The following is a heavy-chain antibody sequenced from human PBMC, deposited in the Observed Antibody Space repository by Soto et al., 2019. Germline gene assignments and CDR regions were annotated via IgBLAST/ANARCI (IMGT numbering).Heavy chain of an antibody. CDR2: IYYSGST. CDR3: ARGGDCISTSCYAGNWFDP. Sequence: QVQLQESGPGLVKPSQTLSLTCTVSGGSISSGGYYWSWIRQHPGKGLGWIGCIYYSGSTFYNPALKSRVTISVDTSKHQCPRELRSVPAADTAVYYCARGGDCISTSCYAGNWFDPWGQGTLVTVSS. J-gene: IGHJ5*02. D-gene: IGHD2-2*01. CDR1: GGSISSGGYY. V-gene: IGHV4-31*03.